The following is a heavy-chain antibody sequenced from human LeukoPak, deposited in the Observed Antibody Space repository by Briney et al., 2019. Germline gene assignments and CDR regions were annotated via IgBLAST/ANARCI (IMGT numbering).Heavy chain of an antibody. J-gene: IGHJ4*02. CDR1: GGSISSGGYY. Sequence: SETLSLTCTVSGGSISSGGYYWSWIRQHPGKGLEWIGYIYYSGSTYYNPSLKSRVTISVDTSKNQFSLKLSSVTAADTAVYYCARGPLNDSSGLDQYYFDYWGQGTLVTVSS. CDR2: IYYSGST. D-gene: IGHD3-22*01. CDR3: ARGPLNDSSGLDQYYFDY. V-gene: IGHV4-31*03.